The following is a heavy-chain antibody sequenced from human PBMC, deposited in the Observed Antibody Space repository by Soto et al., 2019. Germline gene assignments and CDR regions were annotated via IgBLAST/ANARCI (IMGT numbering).Heavy chain of an antibody. CDR3: AGDIRELLP. V-gene: IGHV1-69*08. J-gene: IGHJ5*02. D-gene: IGHD1-26*01. CDR1: GGTFSSYT. CDR2: IIPILGIA. Sequence: QVQLVQSGAEVKKPGSSVKVSCKASGGTFSSYTISWVRQAPGQGLEWMGRIIPILGIANYAQKFQGRVTITADKAASTEYMEQSRLSSEDTAVYYWAGDIRELLPWGQGTLVTVSS.